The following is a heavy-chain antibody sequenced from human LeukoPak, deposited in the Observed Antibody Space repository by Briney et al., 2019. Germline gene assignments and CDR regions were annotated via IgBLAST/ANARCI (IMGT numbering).Heavy chain of an antibody. V-gene: IGHV3-11*04. Sequence: PGGSLRPSCAASGFTLSDYYMTWIRQAPGKGLEWVSHISSGGSTIYYADSVKGRFTISRDNAKNSLYLQMNSLRAEDTAVYYCARDRLYFQHWGQGTLVSVSS. CDR1: GFTLSDYY. CDR2: ISSGGSTI. J-gene: IGHJ1*01. CDR3: ARDRLYFQH.